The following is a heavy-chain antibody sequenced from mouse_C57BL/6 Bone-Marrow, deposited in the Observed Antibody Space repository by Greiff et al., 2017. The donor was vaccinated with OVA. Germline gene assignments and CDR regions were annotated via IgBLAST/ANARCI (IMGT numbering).Heavy chain of an antibody. Sequence: QVQLQQSGAELARPGASVKLSCKASGYTFTSYGISWVKQRTGQGLEWIGEIYPRSGNTYYNEEFKGKATLTADKSSSTAYMELRSLTSEDSAVYFCAREDYYGSSWFAYWGQGTLVTVSA. V-gene: IGHV1-81*01. J-gene: IGHJ3*01. CDR2: IYPRSGNT. CDR1: GYTFTSYG. CDR3: AREDYYGSSWFAY. D-gene: IGHD1-1*01.